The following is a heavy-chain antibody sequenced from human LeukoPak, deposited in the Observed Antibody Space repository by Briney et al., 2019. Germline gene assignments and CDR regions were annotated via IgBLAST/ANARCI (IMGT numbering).Heavy chain of an antibody. D-gene: IGHD6-19*01. J-gene: IGHJ5*02. CDR2: IYTGGST. CDR3: ARVVVVAGRFDP. CDR1: GGSISSGSYY. V-gene: IGHV4-61*02. Sequence: PSETLSLTCTVSGGSISSGSYYWSWIRQPAGKGLEWIGRIYTGGSTNYNPSLKSRVTISVDKSKNQFSLKLSSVTAADTAVYYCARVVVVAGRFDPWGQGTLVTVSS.